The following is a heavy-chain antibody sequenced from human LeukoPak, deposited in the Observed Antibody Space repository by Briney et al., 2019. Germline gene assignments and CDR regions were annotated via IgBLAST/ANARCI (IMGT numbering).Heavy chain of an antibody. CDR1: GFTFSSYA. J-gene: IGHJ3*02. CDR3: AKENRPDYDILTGYHHDAFDI. D-gene: IGHD3-9*01. Sequence: GGSLRLSCAASGFTFSSYAMSWVRQAPGKELEWVSAISGSGCSTYYADSVKGRFTISRDNSKNTLYPQMNSLRAEDTAVYYCAKENRPDYDILTGYHHDAFDIWGQGTMVTVSS. V-gene: IGHV3-23*01. CDR2: ISGSGCST.